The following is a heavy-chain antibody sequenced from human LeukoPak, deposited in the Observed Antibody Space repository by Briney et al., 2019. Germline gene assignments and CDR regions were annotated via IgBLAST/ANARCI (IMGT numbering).Heavy chain of an antibody. J-gene: IGHJ4*02. V-gene: IGHV1-8*01. CDR2: MSPNSGDT. CDR3: ARGGDGGHAANHYFDY. D-gene: IGHD5-24*01. CDR1: GYTFTSYD. Sequence: GASVKVSCKASGYTFTSYDFNWVRQATGQRPEWMGWMSPNSGDTGYAQKFQDRVTMTRNTSISTAYMELSSLRSDDTAVYYCARGGDGGHAANHYFDYWGQGTLVTVSS.